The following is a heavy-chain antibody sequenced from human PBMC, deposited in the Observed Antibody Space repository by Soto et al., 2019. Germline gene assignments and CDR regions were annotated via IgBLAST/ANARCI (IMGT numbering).Heavy chain of an antibody. CDR2: IYYSGTT. CDR3: AASCVACGGFNYYGMDV. D-gene: IGHD5-12*01. CDR1: GGSISSGGYY. Sequence: QVQLQESGPGLVKPSQTLSLTCTVSGGSISSGGYYWYWIRQHPGKGLEWIRYIYYSGTTYYNPSLKSRVTISVDTSKNQFSLKLSSVTAADTAVYYCAASCVACGGFNYYGMDVWGQGTTVTVSS. J-gene: IGHJ6*02. V-gene: IGHV4-31*03.